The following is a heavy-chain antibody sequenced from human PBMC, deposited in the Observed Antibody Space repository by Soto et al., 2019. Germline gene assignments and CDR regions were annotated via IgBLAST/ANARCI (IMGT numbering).Heavy chain of an antibody. Sequence: SLRLSCAASGFTFSSYAMHWVRQAPGKGLEWVAVISYDGSNKYYADSVKGRFTISRDNSKNTLYLQMNSLRAEDTAVYYCARDTPRPRYSNSRYYFDYWGQGTLVTAPQ. CDR3: ARDTPRPRYSNSRYYFDY. CDR2: ISYDGSNK. J-gene: IGHJ4*02. CDR1: GFTFSSYA. V-gene: IGHV3-30-3*01. D-gene: IGHD4-4*01.